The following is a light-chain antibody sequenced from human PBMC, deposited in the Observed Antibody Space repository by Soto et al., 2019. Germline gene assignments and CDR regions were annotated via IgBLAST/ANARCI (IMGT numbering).Light chain of an antibody. Sequence: VLTQPPSASGTPGQRVTISCSGSSSNIGSNTVNWYQQLPGTAPKLLIYGNNERPSGVPDRFSGSKSGTSASLAISGLQSEDEADYYCAAWDASLNAYVFGTGTKVTVL. CDR1: SSNIGSNT. CDR2: GNN. J-gene: IGLJ1*01. CDR3: AAWDASLNAYV. V-gene: IGLV1-44*01.